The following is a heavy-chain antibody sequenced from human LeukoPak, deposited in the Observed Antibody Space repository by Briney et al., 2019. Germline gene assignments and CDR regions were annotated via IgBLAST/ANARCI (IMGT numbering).Heavy chain of an antibody. CDR1: GGSISSYY. CDR3: AREGGQSGFDP. Sequence: SETLSLTCTVSGGSISSYYWSWIRQPPGKGLEWIGYIYYSGSTNYNPSLKSRVIISVDTSKNQFSLKLSSVTAADTAVYYCAREGGQSGFDPWGQGTLVTVSS. J-gene: IGHJ5*02. CDR2: IYYSGST. D-gene: IGHD3-16*01. V-gene: IGHV4-59*01.